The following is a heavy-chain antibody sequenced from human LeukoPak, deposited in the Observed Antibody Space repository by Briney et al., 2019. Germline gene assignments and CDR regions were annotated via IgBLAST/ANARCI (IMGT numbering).Heavy chain of an antibody. CDR1: GFTFSSYG. CDR3: ARGIAAAGHLDY. Sequence: GGSLRLSCAASGFTFSSYGMHWVRQAPGKGLEWVAVIWYDGSNKYYADSVKGRFTISRDNSKNTLYLQMNSPRAEDTAVYYCARGIAAAGHLDYWGQGTLVTVSS. D-gene: IGHD6-13*01. J-gene: IGHJ4*02. V-gene: IGHV3-33*01. CDR2: IWYDGSNK.